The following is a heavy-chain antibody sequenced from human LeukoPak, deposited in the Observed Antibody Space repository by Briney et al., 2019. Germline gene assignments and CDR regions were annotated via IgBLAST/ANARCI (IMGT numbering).Heavy chain of an antibody. J-gene: IGHJ6*02. V-gene: IGHV4-30-4*01. D-gene: IGHD2-2*02. CDR1: GGSISSGDYY. CDR2: IYYSGST. Sequence: SETLSVTCNVSGGSISSGDYYWSWIRQPPGKGLVWIGYIYYSGSTYYNPSLKSRATISVDTSKNQFSLKLSSVTAADTAVYYCARADCSSTSCYKRYADYYYGIDVWGQGTTVTVSS. CDR3: ARADCSSTSCYKRYADYYYGIDV.